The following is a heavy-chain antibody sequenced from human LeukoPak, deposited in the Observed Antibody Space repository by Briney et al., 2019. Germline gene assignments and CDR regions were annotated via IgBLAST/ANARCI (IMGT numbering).Heavy chain of an antibody. CDR2: IWYDGSNK. CDR1: GCTFNSYA. D-gene: IGHD3-22*01. CDR3: AKDYRGYYDSSAWDY. J-gene: IGHJ4*02. Sequence: GRSLRLSCAASGCTFNSYAMHWVRQAPGKGLEWVAFIWYDGSNKDYTASVKGRFTISRDNAKNRLHLQMNSLRAEDTAVYYCAKDYRGYYDSSAWDYWGQGTLVTVSS. V-gene: IGHV3-33*06.